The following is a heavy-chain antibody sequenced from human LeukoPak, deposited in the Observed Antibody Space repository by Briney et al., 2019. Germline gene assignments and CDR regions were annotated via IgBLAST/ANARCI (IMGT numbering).Heavy chain of an antibody. CDR1: GGSISSGDYY. D-gene: IGHD3-16*02. Sequence: PSETLSLTCTVSGGSISSGDYYWSWIRQPPGKSLEWIGYIYYSGSTYYNPSLKSRVTISVDTSKNQFSLKLSSVTAADTAVYYCARVPRGGDYDYVWGSYPDQYYFDYWGQGTLVTVSS. CDR3: ARVPRGGDYDYVWGSYPDQYYFDY. CDR2: IYYSGST. J-gene: IGHJ4*02. V-gene: IGHV4-30-4*01.